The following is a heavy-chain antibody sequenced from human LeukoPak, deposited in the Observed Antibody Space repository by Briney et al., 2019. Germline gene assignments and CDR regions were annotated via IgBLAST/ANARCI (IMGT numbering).Heavy chain of an antibody. Sequence: GGSLRLSCAASGFTFSSYAMSWVRRAPGKGLEWVSALSGSGGSTYYADSVKGRFTISRDNSRNSLYLLMNSLRAEDAAVYYCAKWARKYQLLFDYFDYWGQGTLVTVSS. CDR2: LSGSGGST. V-gene: IGHV3-23*01. J-gene: IGHJ4*02. CDR3: AKWARKYQLLFDYFDY. D-gene: IGHD2-2*01. CDR1: GFTFSSYA.